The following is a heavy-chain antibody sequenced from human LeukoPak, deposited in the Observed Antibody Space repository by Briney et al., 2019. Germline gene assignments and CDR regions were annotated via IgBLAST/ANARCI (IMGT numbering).Heavy chain of an antibody. J-gene: IGHJ6*03. V-gene: IGHV1-18*01. CDR3: ATLTTTPYYYYYYYMDV. Sequence: GASVKVSCKASGYTFTSYGISWVRQAPGQGLEWMGWISAYNGNTNYAQKLQGRVTMTTDTSTSTAYMELRSLRSDDTAVYYCATLTTTPYYYYYYYMDVWGKGTTVTASS. D-gene: IGHD4/OR15-4a*01. CDR1: GYTFTSYG. CDR2: ISAYNGNT.